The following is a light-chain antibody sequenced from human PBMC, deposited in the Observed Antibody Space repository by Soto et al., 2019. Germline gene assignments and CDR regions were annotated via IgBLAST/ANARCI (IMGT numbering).Light chain of an antibody. V-gene: IGLV2-14*01. CDR3: SSYTTSNTRQIV. CDR2: DVS. CDR1: NSDVGGYNY. Sequence: QSVLAQPSSVSGSPGQSITISCTGTNSDVGGYNYVSWYQQHPGKAPKFMIYDVSNRPSGVSNRFSGSKSDNTASLTISGLQAEDEADYYCSSYTTSNTRQIVFGTGTKVTVL. J-gene: IGLJ1*01.